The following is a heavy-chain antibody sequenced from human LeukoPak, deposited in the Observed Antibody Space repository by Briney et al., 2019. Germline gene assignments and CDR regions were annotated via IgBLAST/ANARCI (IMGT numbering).Heavy chain of an antibody. Sequence: PSETLSLTCTVSGGSISGYYWSWIRQPPGKGLEWIGYIHYSGSTNYNPSLKSRVALSVDTSKNQISLSLTSVTAADTAMYFCARGRWELPLWGPGTLVTVSS. V-gene: IGHV4-59*01. CDR2: IHYSGST. J-gene: IGHJ4*02. CDR3: ARGRWELPL. CDR1: GGSISGYY. D-gene: IGHD1-26*01.